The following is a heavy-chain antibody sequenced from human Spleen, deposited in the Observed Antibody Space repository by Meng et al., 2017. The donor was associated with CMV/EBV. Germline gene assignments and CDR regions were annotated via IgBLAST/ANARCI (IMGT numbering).Heavy chain of an antibody. V-gene: IGHV5-51*01. CDR1: GYSFPSYW. J-gene: IGHJ4*02. CDR3: ARRAASDCFDY. CDR2: IYPGDSDT. Sequence: ISCKGSGYSFPSYWIGWVRQMPGKGLEWMGIIYPGDSDTRYSPSFQGQVTISADKSISTAYLQWSSLKASDTAMYYCARRAASDCFDYWGQGTLVTVSS. D-gene: IGHD3/OR15-3a*01.